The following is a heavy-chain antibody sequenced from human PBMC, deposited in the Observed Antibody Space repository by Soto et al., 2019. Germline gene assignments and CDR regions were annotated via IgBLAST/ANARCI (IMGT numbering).Heavy chain of an antibody. CDR2: IHVSGDT. J-gene: IGHJ5*02. V-gene: IGHV4-4*07. CDR3: AREEYSSAWYNWLDP. Sequence: PSETLSLTCTVSGGSISSSLWSWIRQPVGKGLEWIGRIHVSGDTNYNPSHRSRVSMSVVTSMNQFSLRLSSVTAADTAIYFCAREEYSSAWYNWLDPWGQGTLVTVSS. CDR1: GGSISSSL. D-gene: IGHD6-19*01.